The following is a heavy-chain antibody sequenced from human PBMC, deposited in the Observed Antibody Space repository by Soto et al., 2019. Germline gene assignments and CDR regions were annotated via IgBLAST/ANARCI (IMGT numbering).Heavy chain of an antibody. CDR3: GRVRAAAGTGYYYYYGMDV. D-gene: IGHD6-13*01. CDR2: IYYSGST. V-gene: IGHV4-59*12. J-gene: IGHJ6*02. CDR1: GGSISNYY. Sequence: SETLSLTCTVSGGSISNYYWSWIRQPPGKGLEWIGYIYYSGSTNYNPSLKSRVTISVDTSKNQFSLKLSSVTAADTAVYYCGRVRAAAGTGYYYYYGMDVWGQGTTVTVSS.